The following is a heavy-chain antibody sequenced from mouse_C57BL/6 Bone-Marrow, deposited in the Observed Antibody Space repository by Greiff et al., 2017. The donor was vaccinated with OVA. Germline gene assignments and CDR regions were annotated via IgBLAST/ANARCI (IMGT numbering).Heavy chain of an antibody. CDR1: GYSFTDYN. D-gene: IGHD1-1*01. J-gene: IGHJ2*01. Sequence: VQLKESGPELVKPGASVKISCKASGYSFTDYNMNWVKQSNGKSLEWIGVINPNYGTTSYNQKFKGKATLTVDQSSSTAYMQLNSLTSEDSAVYSVASWYYGSSYYFDYWGQGTTLTVSS. V-gene: IGHV1-39*01. CDR2: INPNYGTT. CDR3: ASWYYGSSYYFDY.